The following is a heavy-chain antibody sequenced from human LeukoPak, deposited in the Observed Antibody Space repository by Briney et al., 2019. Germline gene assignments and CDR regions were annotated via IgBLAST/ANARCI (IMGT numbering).Heavy chain of an antibody. D-gene: IGHD5-18*01. CDR3: ARSTPAYSYGIDY. Sequence: GGSLRLSCAASGFTFSSYAMHWVRQAPGKGLEWVTLMSYDGSNKYYTDSVKGRFTISRDNSKDTLYLQMNSLRAEDTAVYYCARSTPAYSYGIDYWGQGTLVTVSS. CDR1: GFTFSSYA. CDR2: MSYDGSNK. V-gene: IGHV3-30*04. J-gene: IGHJ4*02.